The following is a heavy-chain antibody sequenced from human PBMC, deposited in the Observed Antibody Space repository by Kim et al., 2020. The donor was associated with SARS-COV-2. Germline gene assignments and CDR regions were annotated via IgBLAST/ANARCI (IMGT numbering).Heavy chain of an antibody. V-gene: IGHV4-34*01. CDR3: ARGAPGH. Sequence: HSGSTNYNPSLKSRVSMSVDTSKNQFSRKLTSVTAADTAVYYCARGAPGHWGQGTLVTVSS. J-gene: IGHJ1*01. CDR2: HSGST.